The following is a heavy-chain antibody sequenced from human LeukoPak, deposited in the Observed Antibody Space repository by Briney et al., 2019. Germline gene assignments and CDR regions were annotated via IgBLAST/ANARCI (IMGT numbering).Heavy chain of an antibody. Sequence: TSETLSLTCTVSDGSISSYYGDWIRQPAGKGLEWIGRICTSGSTNYNPSLKSRVTMSVDTSKNQFSLKLSSVTAADTAVYYCARGGLVAATPYYFDYWGQGTLVTVSS. V-gene: IGHV4-4*07. J-gene: IGHJ4*02. D-gene: IGHD2-15*01. CDR1: DGSISSYY. CDR3: ARGGLVAATPYYFDY. CDR2: ICTSGST.